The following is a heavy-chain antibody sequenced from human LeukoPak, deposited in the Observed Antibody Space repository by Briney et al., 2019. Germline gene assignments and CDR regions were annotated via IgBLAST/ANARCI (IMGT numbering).Heavy chain of an antibody. CDR2: INHSGST. V-gene: IGHV4-34*01. Sequence: PSETLSLTCAVYGGSFSGYYWSWIRQPPGKGLEWIGEINHSGSTKYNPSLKSRVTISVDTSKNQFSLKLSSVTAADMGVYYCARLYTSDIKYDHWNQGTLVTVSS. J-gene: IGHJ4*02. CDR3: ARLYTSDIKYDH. D-gene: IGHD4-11*01. CDR1: GGSFSGYY.